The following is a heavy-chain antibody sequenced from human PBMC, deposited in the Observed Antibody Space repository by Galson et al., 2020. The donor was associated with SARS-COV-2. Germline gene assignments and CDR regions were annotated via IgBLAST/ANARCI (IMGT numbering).Heavy chain of an antibody. Sequence: GESLKLSCSASGFRFSTTAMHWIRQPPGKGLEYVSAITSDGLKTHYDDFVKGRFFISRDNSKNTVDLQMSSLRLGDTAGYYCVKGLQWGQGALVTVSS. J-gene: IGHJ4*02. CDR3: VKGLQ. CDR1: GFRFSTTA. CDR2: ITSDGLKT. V-gene: IGHV3-64D*06.